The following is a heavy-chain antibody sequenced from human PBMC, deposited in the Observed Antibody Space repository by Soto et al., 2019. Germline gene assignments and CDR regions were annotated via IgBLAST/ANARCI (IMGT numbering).Heavy chain of an antibody. D-gene: IGHD5-18*01. V-gene: IGHV1-69*13. CDR1: GGSFTYT. J-gene: IGHJ6*02. CDR3: ARLHSHGAYGMDV. CDR2: IIPIFGTT. Sequence: SVKVSCKASGGSFTYTLSWVRQAPGQGLEWMGGIIPIFGTTNYAQKFQGRVTITADESTKTAYMELSTLRSEDTAVYYCARLHSHGAYGMDVWGQGTTVTVSS.